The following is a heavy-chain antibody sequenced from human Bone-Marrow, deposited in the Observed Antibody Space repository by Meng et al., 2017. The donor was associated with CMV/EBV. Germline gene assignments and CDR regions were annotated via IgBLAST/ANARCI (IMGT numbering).Heavy chain of an antibody. J-gene: IGHJ4*02. D-gene: IGHD1-26*01. CDR1: GYTFSSYG. CDR2: INTYSGNT. V-gene: IGHV1-18*01. CDR3: ARARVGGTELGY. Sequence: KASGYTFSSYGISWVRQAPGQGLEWMGWINTYSGNTNYAQKLQGRVTMTTDTLTSTAHMELGSLRSDDTAVYYCARARVGGTELGYWGQGTLVTVSS.